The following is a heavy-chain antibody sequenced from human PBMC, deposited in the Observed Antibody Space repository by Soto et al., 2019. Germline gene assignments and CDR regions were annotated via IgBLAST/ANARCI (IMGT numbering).Heavy chain of an antibody. CDR1: RFTFSSYS. CDR3: ARGRTVRDHDDFDL. J-gene: IGHJ4*02. V-gene: IGHV3-30-3*01. D-gene: IGHD2-21*01. CDR2: MSYDGNSK. Sequence: QVQLVESGGGVVQPGRSLRLSCAASRFTFSSYSMHWVRQAPGKGLEWVAAMSYDGNSKYFADSVKGRFTISRDNSKNTLSLQMNSLGAEDSAVYYCARGRTVRDHDDFDLWGQGTLVTVSS.